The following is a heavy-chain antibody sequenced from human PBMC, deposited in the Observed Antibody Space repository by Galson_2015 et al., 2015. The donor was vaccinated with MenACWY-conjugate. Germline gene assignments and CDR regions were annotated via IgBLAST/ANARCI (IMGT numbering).Heavy chain of an antibody. CDR2: ISYDGSNK. Sequence: SLRLSCAASGFTFSSYGMHWVRQAPGKGLEWVAVISYDGSNKYYADSVKGRFTISRDNSKNTLYLQMNSLRAEDTAVYYCAKARRGRVVVTTTTDYWGQGTLVTVPS. D-gene: IGHD2-21*02. CDR3: AKARRGRVVVTTTTDY. V-gene: IGHV3-30*18. CDR1: GFTFSSYG. J-gene: IGHJ4*02.